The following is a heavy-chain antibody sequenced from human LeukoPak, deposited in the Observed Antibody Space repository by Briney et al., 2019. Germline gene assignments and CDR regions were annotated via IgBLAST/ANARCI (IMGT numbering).Heavy chain of an antibody. V-gene: IGHV3-74*01. D-gene: IGHD5-18*01. CDR2: VNGDGSST. CDR3: VRGGRALGHGYD. Sequence: RGSLRLSCAASGFNFSSYWVHWVRQAPGKGLVWVSRVNGDGSSTSHTDSVKGRFTISRDNAKNTLYLQMNSLRVEDTAMYYCVRGGRALGHGYDWGQGTLVTVSS. J-gene: IGHJ4*02. CDR1: GFNFSSYW.